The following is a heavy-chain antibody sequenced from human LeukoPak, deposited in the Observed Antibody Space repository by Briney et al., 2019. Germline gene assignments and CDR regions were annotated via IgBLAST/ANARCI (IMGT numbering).Heavy chain of an antibody. CDR3: ARGDPYYDILTGYYSSIGAVDY. Sequence: GRSLRLSCAASGFTFSSYGMHWVRQAPGKGLEWVAVISYDGSNKYYADSVKGRFTISRDNSKNTLYLKMNSLRAEDTAVYYCARGDPYYDILTGYYSSIGAVDYWGQGTLVTVSS. D-gene: IGHD3-9*01. CDR2: ISYDGSNK. CDR1: GFTFSSYG. V-gene: IGHV3-30*03. J-gene: IGHJ4*02.